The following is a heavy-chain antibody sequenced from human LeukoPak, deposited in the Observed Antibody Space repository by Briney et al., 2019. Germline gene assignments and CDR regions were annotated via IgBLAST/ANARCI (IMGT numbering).Heavy chain of an antibody. CDR3: ARRYCSSTSCVNWFDS. D-gene: IGHD2-2*01. Sequence: GGSLRLSCAPSGFTLSSYWMHWVRQAPGKGLMWVSRINGVGSSTSYADSVEGRFTISRDNAKNTLYLQMNSLRADDTAVYYCARRYCSSTSCVNWFDSWGQGTLVTVAS. V-gene: IGHV3-74*01. J-gene: IGHJ5*01. CDR2: INGVGSST. CDR1: GFTLSSYW.